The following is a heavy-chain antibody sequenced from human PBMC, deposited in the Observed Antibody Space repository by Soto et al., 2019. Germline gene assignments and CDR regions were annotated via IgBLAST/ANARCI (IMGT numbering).Heavy chain of an antibody. V-gene: IGHV3-23*01. CDR1: GFTFSSYA. CDR2: ISAGGAGT. Sequence: EVQLLESGGGLVQPGGSLRLSCAASGFTFSSYAMTWVRQAPGKGLEWVSGISAGGAGTYYVDSVKGRFTISRDNSKNTLYLQTNSLRAEDTAVYYCAKDFQGSVADAFDIWGQGTMVTVSS. CDR3: AKDFQGSVADAFDI. D-gene: IGHD2-15*01. J-gene: IGHJ3*02.